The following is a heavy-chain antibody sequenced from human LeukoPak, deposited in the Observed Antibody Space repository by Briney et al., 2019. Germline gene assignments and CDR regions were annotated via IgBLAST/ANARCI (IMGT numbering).Heavy chain of an antibody. V-gene: IGHV3-30*18. CDR3: AKGGDGYGRIFDY. Sequence: PGGSLRLSCGASGFSFISYGLHWVRQAPGKGLEWVAVISDDGSNKYYADSVKGRFAISRDNSKNTLYLQMNSLRAEDTALYYCAKGGDGYGRIFDYWGQGTLVTVSS. J-gene: IGHJ4*02. D-gene: IGHD5-24*01. CDR1: GFSFISYG. CDR2: ISDDGSNK.